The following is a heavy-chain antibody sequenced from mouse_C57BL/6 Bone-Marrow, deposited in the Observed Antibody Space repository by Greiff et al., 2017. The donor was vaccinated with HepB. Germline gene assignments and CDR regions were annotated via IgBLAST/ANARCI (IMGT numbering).Heavy chain of an antibody. D-gene: IGHD2-3*01. Sequence: VQLQQSGPELVKPGASVKLSCKASGYTFTSYDINWVKQRPGQGLEWIGWIYPRDGSTKYNEKFKGKATLTVDTSSSTAYMELHSLTSEDSAVYFCGKKGVYDGYYVAYWGQGTLVTVSA. CDR1: GYTFTSYD. CDR3: GKKGVYDGYYVAY. J-gene: IGHJ3*01. V-gene: IGHV1-85*01. CDR2: IYPRDGST.